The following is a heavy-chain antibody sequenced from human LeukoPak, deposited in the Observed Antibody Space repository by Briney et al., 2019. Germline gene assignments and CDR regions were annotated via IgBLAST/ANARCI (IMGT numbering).Heavy chain of an antibody. CDR3: AKPYLSGLPSPGY. Sequence: PGGSLRLSCAASGVTFSRYAMRWVRQAPGKGVEWGSAISGSGGRTYYADSVKGRFTISREHSKNTPYLQMNSLKTEDTAVYYCAKPYLSGLPSPGYWGQGTLVTVSS. V-gene: IGHV3-23*01. D-gene: IGHD3-10*01. CDR2: ISGSGGRT. CDR1: GVTFSRYA. J-gene: IGHJ4*02.